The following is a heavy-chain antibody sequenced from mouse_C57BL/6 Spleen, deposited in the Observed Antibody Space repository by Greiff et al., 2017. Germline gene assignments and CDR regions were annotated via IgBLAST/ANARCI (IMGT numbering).Heavy chain of an antibody. Sequence: DVKLQESGAELVRPGSSVKMSCKTSGYTFTSYGINWVKQRPGQGLEWIGYIYIGNGYTEYNEKFKGKATLTSDTSSIPAYMQLNSLTSEDSAIYFCARQAVYAMDYWGQGASVTFSS. CDR3: ARQAVYAMDY. CDR1: GYTFTSYG. D-gene: IGHD3-2*02. CDR2: IYIGNGYT. V-gene: IGHV1-58*01. J-gene: IGHJ4*01.